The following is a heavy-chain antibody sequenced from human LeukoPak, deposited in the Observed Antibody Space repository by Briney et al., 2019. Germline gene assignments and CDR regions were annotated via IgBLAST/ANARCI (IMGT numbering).Heavy chain of an antibody. J-gene: IGHJ4*02. CDR1: GYTFTSYY. CDR2: INPRGGSA. CDR3: ARDYHGSGSLTTFDY. V-gene: IGHV1-46*01. Sequence: ASVKVSCKASGYTFTSYYMHWIRQAPGQGLEWMGIINPRGGSASSAQKFQGRVTLTRDTSMSTVYMELSSLRSQDTAVYHCARDYHGSGSLTTFDYWGQGTLVTVSS. D-gene: IGHD3-10*01.